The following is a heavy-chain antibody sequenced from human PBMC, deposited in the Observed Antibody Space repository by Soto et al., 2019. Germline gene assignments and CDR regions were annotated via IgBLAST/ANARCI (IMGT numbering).Heavy chain of an antibody. D-gene: IGHD3-22*01. CDR1: GFTFSSYA. CDR2: ISYDGSNK. Sequence: QVQLVESGGGVVQPGRSLRLSCAASGFTFSSYAMHWVRQAPGKGLEWVAVISYDGSNKYYADSVKGRFTISRDNSKNTLYLQMNSLRAEDTAVYYCARASSDSSCYTPPLPEYFQHWGQGTLVTVSS. J-gene: IGHJ1*01. CDR3: ARASSDSSCYTPPLPEYFQH. V-gene: IGHV3-30-3*01.